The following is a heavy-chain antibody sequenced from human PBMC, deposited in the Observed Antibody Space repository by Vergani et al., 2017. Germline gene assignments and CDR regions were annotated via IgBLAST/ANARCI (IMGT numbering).Heavy chain of an antibody. J-gene: IGHJ4*02. CDR1: GYSFTNYW. CDR2: IHPAESDT. V-gene: IGHV5-51*01. CDR3: ARLYGRDSSGSKYFDY. Sequence: EVQLVQSGAEGKKPGESLKISCQISGYSFTNYWIGWVRQMPGKGLEWMGIIHPAESDTRYSPSFQGQVTISGDKSISTAYLQRSSLRASDSAMYYCARLYGRDSSGSKYFDYWGQGTLVTVSS. D-gene: IGHD3-22*01.